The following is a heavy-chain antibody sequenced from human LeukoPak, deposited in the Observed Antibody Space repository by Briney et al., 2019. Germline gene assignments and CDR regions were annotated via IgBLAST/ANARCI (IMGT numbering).Heavy chain of an antibody. CDR1: GYAFSGYS. V-gene: IGHV1-46*01. Sequence: GASVKVSCKGSGYAFSGYSMNWVRQAPGQGLEWMGKINPSGGSTTYAQKFQGRVTMTRDTSTSTVYMELSSLTSEDTAVYYCARAYYYAMDVWGQGTTVTVSS. CDR2: INPSGGST. J-gene: IGHJ6*02. CDR3: ARAYYYAMDV.